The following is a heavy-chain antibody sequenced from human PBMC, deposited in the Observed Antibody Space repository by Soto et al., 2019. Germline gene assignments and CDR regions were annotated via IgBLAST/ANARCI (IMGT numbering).Heavy chain of an antibody. V-gene: IGHV1-69*02. CDR1: GGTFSNST. J-gene: IGHJ4*02. CDR3: ARFKLGEDY. CDR2: LIPILGLA. Sequence: QVQLVQCGAEVRKPGSSVKVSCQASGGTFSNSTVTWVRQAPGQGLEWMGRLIPILGLANYAKKFRGRLTITADKSTTTAYIELRRLRSEDTAIYHCARFKLGEDYWSQGTLVSVSS. D-gene: IGHD3-16*01.